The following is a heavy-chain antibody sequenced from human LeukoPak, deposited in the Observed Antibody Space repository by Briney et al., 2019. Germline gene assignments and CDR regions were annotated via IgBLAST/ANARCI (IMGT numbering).Heavy chain of an antibody. J-gene: IGHJ4*02. CDR3: AKDSGAGWFDY. D-gene: IGHD1-26*01. V-gene: IGHV3-23*01. CDR1: GFTFSNTW. Sequence: GRSLRLSCAASGFTFSNTWISSDRQAPGKGLEWVSEISGSAGSTYYADSVKGRFTFSRANSKTTWNLPMNSLRAQATVVYYCAKDSGAGWFDYWGQGTLVTVSS. CDR2: ISGSAGST.